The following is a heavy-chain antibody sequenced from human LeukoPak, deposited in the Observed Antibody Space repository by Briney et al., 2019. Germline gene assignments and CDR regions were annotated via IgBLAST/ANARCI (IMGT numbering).Heavy chain of an antibody. Sequence: ASAKVSCKASGYTVTGHYLHWVRQAPGQGLEWMGWINPNSGVTNYAQKFQGRVTMTRDTSINTAYMELHSLTSDDTAMYYCAKDAYSGFSSSYNMDSWGQGTLVTVSS. D-gene: IGHD5-18*01. CDR1: GYTVTGHY. V-gene: IGHV1-2*02. CDR2: INPNSGVT. J-gene: IGHJ4*02. CDR3: AKDAYSGFSSSYNMDS.